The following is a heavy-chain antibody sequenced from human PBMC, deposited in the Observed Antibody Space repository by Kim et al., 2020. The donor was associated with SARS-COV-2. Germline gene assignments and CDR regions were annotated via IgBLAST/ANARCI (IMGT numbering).Heavy chain of an antibody. CDR1: GFSFSSYG. Sequence: GGSLRLSCAASGFSFSSYGMRWVRQSPERGLEWVSAIRASSAQTFYADSVRGRFTISRDNSQNTLYLQMNSLRAEDTAVYYWVYILVRGLWFFVYWGQGTLVTVSS. V-gene: IGHV3-23*01. CDR3: VYILVRGLWFFVY. D-gene: IGHD3-10*01. J-gene: IGHJ4*02. CDR2: IRASSAQT.